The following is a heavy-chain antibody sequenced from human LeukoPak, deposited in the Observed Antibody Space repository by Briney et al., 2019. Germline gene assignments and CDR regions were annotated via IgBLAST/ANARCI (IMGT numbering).Heavy chain of an antibody. CDR3: ASNIAAAWAFDI. CDR2: MNPNSGNT. V-gene: IGHV1-8*01. J-gene: IGHJ3*02. CDR1: GYTFTSYD. Sequence: ASVKVSCKASGYTFTSYDINWVRQATGQGLEWMGWMNPNSGNTGYAQKFQGRVTMTRNTSISTAYMELSSLRSEDTAVYYCASNIAAAWAFDIWGQGTMVTVSS. D-gene: IGHD6-13*01.